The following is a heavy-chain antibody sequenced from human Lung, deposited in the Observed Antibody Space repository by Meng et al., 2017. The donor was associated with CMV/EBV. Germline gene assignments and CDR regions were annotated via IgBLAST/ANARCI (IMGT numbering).Heavy chain of an antibody. CDR3: ARDQGSCTSISCRVDAFDI. CDR2: IKEDGSEK. CDR1: GITFSSNW. Sequence: GESLKISCAASGITFSSNWMSWVREAPGKGLEWVANIKEDGSEKYYVESVKGRFTISRDNAKKSLYLQMNSLRAEDTAVYYCARDQGSCTSISCRVDAFDIWGQGTMVTVSS. D-gene: IGHD2-2*01. V-gene: IGHV3-7*01. J-gene: IGHJ3*02.